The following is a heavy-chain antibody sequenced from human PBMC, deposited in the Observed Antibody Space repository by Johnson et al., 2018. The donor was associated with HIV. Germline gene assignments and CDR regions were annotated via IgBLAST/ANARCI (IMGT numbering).Heavy chain of an antibody. CDR3: ARSVGYYDSSGYYYVDAFDI. J-gene: IGHJ3*02. CDR2: IKWNGGST. D-gene: IGHD3-22*01. V-gene: IGHV3-20*04. CDR1: GFTVINNY. Sequence: VQLVESGGGLVQPGGSLRLSCAVSGFTVINNYMTWVRQAPGKGLEWVSGIKWNGGSTGYADSVKGRFTISRDNAKNSLYLQMNSLRAEDTALYYCARSVGYYDSSGYYYVDAFDIWGQGTMVTVSS.